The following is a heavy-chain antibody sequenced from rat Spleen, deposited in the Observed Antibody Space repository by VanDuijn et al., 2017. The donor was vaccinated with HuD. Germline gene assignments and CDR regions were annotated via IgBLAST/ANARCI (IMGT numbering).Heavy chain of an antibody. CDR1: GFSLTSYN. Sequence: QVQLKESGPGLVQPSQTLSLTCTVSGFSLTSYNVHWVRQPTGKGLEWMGIIWTGGTTNYNSALKSRLSISRDTSKSQVFLKMNSLQTEDTAIYFCSRSDYWGQGVMVTVSS. V-gene: IGHV2-30*01. J-gene: IGHJ2*01. CDR3: SRSDY. CDR2: IWTGGTT.